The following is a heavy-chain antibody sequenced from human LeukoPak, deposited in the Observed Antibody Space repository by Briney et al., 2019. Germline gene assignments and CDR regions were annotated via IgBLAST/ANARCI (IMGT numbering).Heavy chain of an antibody. CDR2: ISYDGSNK. J-gene: IGHJ4*02. Sequence: GGSLRLSCAASGFTFSSYAMHWVRQAPGKGLEWVAVISYDGSNKYYADSVKGRFTISRDNSKNTLYLQMNSLRAEDTAVYYCARDSTYYDYVWGSYRPGGVGRPLGYWGQGTLVTVSS. V-gene: IGHV3-30-3*01. CDR3: ARDSTYYDYVWGSYRPGGVGRPLGY. D-gene: IGHD3-16*02. CDR1: GFTFSSYA.